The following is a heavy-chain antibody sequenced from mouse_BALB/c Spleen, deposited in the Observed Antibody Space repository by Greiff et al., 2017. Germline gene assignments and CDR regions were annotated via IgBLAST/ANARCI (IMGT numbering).Heavy chain of an antibody. V-gene: IGHV5-6-4*01. Sequence: EVQRVESGGGLVKPGGSLKLSCAASGFTFSSYTMSWVRQTPEKRLEWVATISSGGSYTYYPDSVKGRFTISRDNAKNTLYLQMSSLKSEDTAMYYCTREGGFTTARVYAMDYWGQGTSVTVSS. D-gene: IGHD1-2*01. CDR1: GFTFSSYT. CDR2: ISSGGSYT. J-gene: IGHJ4*01. CDR3: TREGGFTTARVYAMDY.